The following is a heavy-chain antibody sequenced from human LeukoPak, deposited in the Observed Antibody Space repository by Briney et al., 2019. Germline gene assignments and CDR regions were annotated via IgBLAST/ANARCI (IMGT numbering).Heavy chain of an antibody. V-gene: IGHV4-39*07. D-gene: IGHD3-3*01. CDR1: GGSISSSSYY. Sequence: SETLSLTCTVSGGSISSSSYYWGWIRQPPRKGLEWIGSIYYSGSTYYNPSLKSRVTISVDTSKNQFSLKLSSVTAADTAVYYCARRITIFGVARSFWFDPWGQGTLVTVSS. J-gene: IGHJ5*02. CDR3: ARRITIFGVARSFWFDP. CDR2: IYYSGST.